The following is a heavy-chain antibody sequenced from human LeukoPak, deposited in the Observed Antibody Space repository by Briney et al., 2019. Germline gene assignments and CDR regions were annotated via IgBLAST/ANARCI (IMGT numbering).Heavy chain of an antibody. CDR3: ARGRPYYDFWSGYYSPKGNWFDP. CDR2: INTDGSST. CDR1: GFTFSSYW. Sequence: GGSLRLSCAASGFTFSSYWMHWVRHAPGKGLVWVSRINTDGSSTSYADSVKGRFTISRDNAKNTLYLQMNSLRAEDTAVYYCARGRPYYDFWSGYYSPKGNWFDPWGQGTLVTVSS. D-gene: IGHD3-3*01. V-gene: IGHV3-74*01. J-gene: IGHJ5*02.